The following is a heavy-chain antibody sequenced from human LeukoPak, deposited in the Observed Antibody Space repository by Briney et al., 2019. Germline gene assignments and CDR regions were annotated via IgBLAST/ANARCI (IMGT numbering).Heavy chain of an antibody. V-gene: IGHV4-4*07. D-gene: IGHD3-22*01. CDR2: IYTSGST. CDR1: GGSISSYY. Sequence: SETLSLTCTVSGGSISSYYWSWIRQPAGKGLEWIGRIYTSGSTNYNPSLKSRVTMSVDTSKNQFSLKLSSVTAADTAVYYCARNPITMIGEAFDYWGQGTLVTVSS. CDR3: ARNPITMIGEAFDY. J-gene: IGHJ4*02.